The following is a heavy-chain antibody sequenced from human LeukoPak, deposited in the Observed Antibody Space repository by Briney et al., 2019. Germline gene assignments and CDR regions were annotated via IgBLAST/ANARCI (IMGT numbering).Heavy chain of an antibody. J-gene: IGHJ4*02. CDR2: ISWNSGKI. D-gene: IGHD6-13*01. V-gene: IGHV3-9*01. CDR1: GFTFDDYA. CDR3: AKESSTWYYFDY. Sequence: GGSLRLSCAASGFTFDDYAMHWGRLAPGKGLELVSGISWNSGKIGYADSVKGRFTISRDNAKNSLYLQMHSLRAEDTALYYCAKESSTWYYFDYWGQGALVTVSS.